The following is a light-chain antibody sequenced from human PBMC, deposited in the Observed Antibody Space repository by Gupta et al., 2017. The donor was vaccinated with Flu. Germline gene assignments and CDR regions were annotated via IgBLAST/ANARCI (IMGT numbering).Light chain of an antibody. CDR2: DVS. Sequence: SPSSLSASVGDRVTITCRTSQAVRHSLAWFQQKPGKAPKSLIYDVSNLQTGVPSKFSGGGSETEFTLTIDSLQPEDFATYYCQQYHIYPPTFGHGTKVDLK. CDR3: QQYHIYPPT. J-gene: IGKJ1*01. CDR1: QAVRHS. V-gene: IGKV1-16*02.